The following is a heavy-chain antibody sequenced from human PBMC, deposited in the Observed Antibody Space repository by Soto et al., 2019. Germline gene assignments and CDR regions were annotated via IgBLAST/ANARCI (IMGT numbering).Heavy chain of an antibody. D-gene: IGHD3-10*01. CDR3: ARGAYYYGSGSYYKSSNYYYYYGMDV. J-gene: IGHJ6*02. CDR1: GGSFSGYD. Sequence: PSETLSLTCAVYGGSFSGYDWSWIRQPPGKGLEWIGEINHSGSTNYNPSLKSRVTISVDTSKNQFSLKLSSVTAADTAVYYCARGAYYYGSGSYYKSSNYYYYYGMDVWGQGTTVTVSS. V-gene: IGHV4-34*01. CDR2: INHSGST.